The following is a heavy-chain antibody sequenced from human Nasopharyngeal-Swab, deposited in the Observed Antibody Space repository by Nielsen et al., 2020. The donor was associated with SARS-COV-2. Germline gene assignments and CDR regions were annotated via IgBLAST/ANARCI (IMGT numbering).Heavy chain of an antibody. CDR3: APSSGWYYFDY. J-gene: IGHJ4*02. CDR2: ISSSGSTI. V-gene: IGHV3-48*03. CDR1: GFTFSSYE. Sequence: GESLKISCAASGFTFSSYEMNWVRQAPGKGLEWVSHISSSGSTIYYADSVKGRLTISRDNVKNSLYLQMNSLRAEDTAVYYCAPSSGWYYFDYWGQGTLVTVSS. D-gene: IGHD6-19*01.